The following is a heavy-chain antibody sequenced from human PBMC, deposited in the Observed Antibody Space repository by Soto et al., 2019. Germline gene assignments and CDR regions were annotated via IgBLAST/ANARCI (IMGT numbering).Heavy chain of an antibody. D-gene: IGHD3-16*01. CDR3: ARVRGTFRTFDY. CDR1: GFTFSSYW. CDR2: INSDGSST. J-gene: IGHJ4*02. Sequence: EVQLVESGGGLVQPGGSLSLSCAASGFTFSSYWMHWVRQAPGKGLVWVSRINSDGSSTSYADSVKGRFTISRDNAKNTRYLQMNSLRAEDTAVYYCARVRGTFRTFDYWGQGTLVTVSS. V-gene: IGHV3-74*01.